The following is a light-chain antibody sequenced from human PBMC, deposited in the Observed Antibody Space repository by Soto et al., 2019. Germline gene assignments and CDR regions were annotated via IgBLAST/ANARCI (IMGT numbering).Light chain of an antibody. CDR2: LGS. J-gene: IGKJ2*01. CDR1: QTLLHSNGYTY. CDR3: MQGLRPMYT. Sequence: IALTQSPLSLSATPGKPASISCRSSQTLLHSNGYTYLNWYLQKPGQSPQLLIYLGSNRASGVPDRFSGSGSGTDFTLKINRVQAEDVGVFYCMQGLRPMYTFGQGTKLEIK. V-gene: IGKV2-28*01.